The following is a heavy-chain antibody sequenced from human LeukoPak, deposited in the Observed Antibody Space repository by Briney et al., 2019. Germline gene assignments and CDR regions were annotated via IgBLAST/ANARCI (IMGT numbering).Heavy chain of an antibody. CDR1: GGPIGSYY. V-gene: IGHV4-59*08. CDR3: ARGRGEVVVAAWDVFDI. J-gene: IGHJ3*02. Sequence: SETLSLTCTVSGGPIGSYYWSWIRQPPGQGLEWIAYMFHSGTTNYNPSLRSRVTISLDTSKNQLSLRLSSVTAADTAVYYCARGRGEVVVAAWDVFDIWGQGTMVTVSS. CDR2: MFHSGTT. D-gene: IGHD2-15*01.